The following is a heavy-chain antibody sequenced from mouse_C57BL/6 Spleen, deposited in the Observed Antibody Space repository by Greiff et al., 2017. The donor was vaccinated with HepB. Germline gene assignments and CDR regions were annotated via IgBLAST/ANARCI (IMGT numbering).Heavy chain of an antibody. J-gene: IGHJ1*03. CDR2: IYPGDGDT. Sequence: VKLMESGAELVKPGASVKISCKASGYAFSSYWMNWVKQRPGKGLEWIGQIYPGDGDTNYNGKFKGKATLTADKSSSTAYMQLSSLTSEDSAVYFCARCGYYGSSYGEYFDVWGTGTTVTVSS. CDR1: GYAFSSYW. V-gene: IGHV1-80*01. D-gene: IGHD1-1*01. CDR3: ARCGYYGSSYGEYFDV.